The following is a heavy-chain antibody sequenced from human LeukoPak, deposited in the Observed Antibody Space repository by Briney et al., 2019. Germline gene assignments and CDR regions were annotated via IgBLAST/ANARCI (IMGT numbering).Heavy chain of an antibody. CDR3: ARDPRAAAGTYYFDY. J-gene: IGHJ4*02. CDR1: GFTFSIYA. V-gene: IGHV3-30*04. D-gene: IGHD6-13*01. CDR2: ISHDGSTT. Sequence: GGSLRLSCAASGFTFSIYAIHWVRQAPGKGLEWVAVISHDGSTTYYADSVKGRFTISRDNSKNTLYLQMDTLGAEDTAVYYCARDPRAAAGTYYFDYWGQGTLVTVSS.